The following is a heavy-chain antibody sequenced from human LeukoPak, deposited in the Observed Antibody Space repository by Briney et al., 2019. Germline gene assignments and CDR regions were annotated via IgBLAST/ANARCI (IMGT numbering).Heavy chain of an antibody. CDR3: VRHMKTTFDY. CDR2: MNPNSGNT. V-gene: IGHV1-8*01. CDR1: GYTFTSYD. J-gene: IGHJ4*02. D-gene: IGHD4-11*01. Sequence: GASVKVSCKASGYTFTSYDIHWVRQATGQGLEWMGWMNPNSGNTDFAQKFQGRVTMTGNTSISTAYMELSSLRSDDTAVYYCVRHMKTTFDYWGQGTLVTVSS.